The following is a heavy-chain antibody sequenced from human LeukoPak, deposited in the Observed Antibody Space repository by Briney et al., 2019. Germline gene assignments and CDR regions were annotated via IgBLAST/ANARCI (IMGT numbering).Heavy chain of an antibody. CDR2: ISSSSSTI. Sequence: PGGSLRLSCAASGFTFSSYSMNWVRQAPGKGLEWVSYISSSSSTIYYADSVKGRFTISRDNAKNTLYLQMSSLRVEDTAVYYCVRGRDRKDYHWAASGDQWGQGTLVTVSS. CDR1: GFTFSSYS. V-gene: IGHV3-48*04. J-gene: IGHJ4*02. D-gene: IGHD3-10*01. CDR3: VRGRDRKDYHWAASGDQ.